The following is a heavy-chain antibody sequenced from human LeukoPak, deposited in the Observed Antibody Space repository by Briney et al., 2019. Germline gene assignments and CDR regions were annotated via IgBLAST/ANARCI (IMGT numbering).Heavy chain of an antibody. V-gene: IGHV4-61*05. CDR3: ARASRSGSIQLWFPRYWYFDL. CDR1: GGSISSSSYF. D-gene: IGHD5-18*01. J-gene: IGHJ2*01. CDR2: IYYSGST. Sequence: PSETLSLTCTVSGGSISSSSYFWGWVRQPPGKGLEWIGYIYYSGSTNYNPSLKSRVTISVDTSKNQFSLKLSSVTAADTAVYYCARASRSGSIQLWFPRYWYFDLWGRGTLVTVSS.